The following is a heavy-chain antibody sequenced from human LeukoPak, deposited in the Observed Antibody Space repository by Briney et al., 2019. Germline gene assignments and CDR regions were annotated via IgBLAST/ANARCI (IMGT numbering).Heavy chain of an antibody. V-gene: IGHV4-59*01. Sequence: SETLSLTCAVSGASTSNYYRSWIRQPPGKGLEWIGCIFYSGRNNYNPSLRSRVTISLDTSKNQFSLKLISVTAADTAVYYCARGSREDGAAFDIWGQGTMVTVSS. CDR3: ARGSREDGAAFDI. CDR2: IFYSGRN. D-gene: IGHD1-26*01. CDR1: GASTSNYY. J-gene: IGHJ3*02.